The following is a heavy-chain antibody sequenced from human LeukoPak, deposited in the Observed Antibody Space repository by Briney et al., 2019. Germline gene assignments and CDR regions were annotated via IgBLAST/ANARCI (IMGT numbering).Heavy chain of an antibody. J-gene: IGHJ4*02. D-gene: IGHD3-10*01. CDR3: GRDYYGSGSF. Sequence: ASVKVSCRASGYTFTSYGIRWVRQAPGQGLEWLGWISAYNGNTKYAQKLQGRVTMTTDTSTSTAYMELRSLRSDDTAVYYCGRDYYGSGSFWGQGTLVTVSS. V-gene: IGHV1-18*01. CDR2: ISAYNGNT. CDR1: GYTFTSYG.